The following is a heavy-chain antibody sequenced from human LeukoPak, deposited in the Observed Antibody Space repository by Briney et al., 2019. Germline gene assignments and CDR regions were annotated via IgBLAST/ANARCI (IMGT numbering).Heavy chain of an antibody. CDR2: ISGSGGKT. V-gene: IGHV3-23*01. Sequence: GGSLRLSCAASGFTFSSYGMSWVRQAPGKGLEWVSSISGSGGKTDYADSVKGRFTISRDNAKNSLYLQMNSLRDDDMALYYCARGNSGSYSQDWFDPWGQGTLVTVSS. D-gene: IGHD1-26*01. CDR3: ARGNSGSYSQDWFDP. CDR1: GFTFSSYG. J-gene: IGHJ5*02.